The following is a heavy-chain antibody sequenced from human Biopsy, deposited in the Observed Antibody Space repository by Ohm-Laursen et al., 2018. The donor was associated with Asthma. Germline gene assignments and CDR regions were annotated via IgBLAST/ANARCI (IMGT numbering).Heavy chain of an antibody. CDR1: GGSLSSGPYY. D-gene: IGHD3-3*01. Sequence: TLSLTCTVSGGSLSSGPYYWSWVRQHPGKGLEWIGYINYSGSTFYSPSLESRVTVSVDASKNQFSLKLSSVTAADTAVYYCVRVTRITIFGVGGIQDYWGQGTLVTVSS. V-gene: IGHV4-31*03. CDR2: INYSGST. CDR3: VRVTRITIFGVGGIQDY. J-gene: IGHJ4*02.